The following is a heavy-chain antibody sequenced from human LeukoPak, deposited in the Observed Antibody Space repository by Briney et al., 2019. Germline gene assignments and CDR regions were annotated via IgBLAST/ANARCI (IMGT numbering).Heavy chain of an antibody. Sequence: ASVKVSCKASGYTFTSYYMHWVRQAPGRGLEWMGIINPSGGSTSYAQKFQGRVTMTRDTSTSTVYMELSSLRSEDTAVYYCARDGAAAGYYYYYMDVWGKGTTVTVSS. V-gene: IGHV1-46*01. J-gene: IGHJ6*03. D-gene: IGHD6-13*01. CDR1: GYTFTSYY. CDR2: INPSGGST. CDR3: ARDGAAAGYYYYYMDV.